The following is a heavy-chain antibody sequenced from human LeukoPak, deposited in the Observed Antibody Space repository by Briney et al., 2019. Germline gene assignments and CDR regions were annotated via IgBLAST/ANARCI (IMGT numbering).Heavy chain of an antibody. CDR1: GGSISSYY. CDR2: IYYSGST. Sequence: SETLSLTCTVSGGSISSYYWSWIRQPPGKGLEWIGYIYYSGSTNYNPSLKSRVTISVDTSKNQFSLKLSSVTAADTAVYYCAREDYGDYVAAFDTWGQGTMVTVSS. CDR3: AREDYGDYVAAFDT. J-gene: IGHJ3*02. V-gene: IGHV4-59*01. D-gene: IGHD4-17*01.